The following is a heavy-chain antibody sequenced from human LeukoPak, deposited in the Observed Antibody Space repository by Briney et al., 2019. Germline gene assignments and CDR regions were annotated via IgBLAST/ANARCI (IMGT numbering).Heavy chain of an antibody. J-gene: IGHJ4*02. CDR2: IYWDDDK. CDR3: AHRMVRGRNPPFDY. D-gene: IGHD3-10*01. Sequence: SGPTLVNPTQTLTLTCTFSGFSLSTTGVGVGWIRQPPVKALEWLALIYWDDDKRYSPSLTSRLTTTKDTPKTQRALTMTNMDPVGTATYYCAHRMVRGRNPPFDYWGQGTLVTVSS. CDR1: GFSLSTTGVG. V-gene: IGHV2-5*02.